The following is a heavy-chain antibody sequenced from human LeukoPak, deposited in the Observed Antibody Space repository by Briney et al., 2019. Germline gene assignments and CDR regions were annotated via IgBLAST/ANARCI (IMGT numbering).Heavy chain of an antibody. CDR1: GFTFSSYG. V-gene: IGHV3-33*08. Sequence: PGGSLRLSCVASGFTFSSYGMHWARQAPGKGLEWVAVIWFDGTNKYYADSVQGRFTISRDNSKNTLYLHMNSLRADDTAVYYCARDPSRYYFDYWGQGTLVTVSS. CDR3: ARDPSRYYFDY. CDR2: IWFDGTNK. D-gene: IGHD6-6*01. J-gene: IGHJ4*02.